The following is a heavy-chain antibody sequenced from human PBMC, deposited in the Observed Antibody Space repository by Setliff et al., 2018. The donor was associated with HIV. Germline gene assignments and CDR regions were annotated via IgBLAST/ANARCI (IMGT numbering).Heavy chain of an antibody. CDR3: GRYPPTSDYNYNLIFDY. CDR2: IYHTGTT. Sequence: SETLSLTCSVSGASISIDHWSWIRQSPGKGLEWIGYIYHTGTTNYSPSLESRVTISIDTSKNQFSLNLRSVTAADTATYYCGRYPPTSDYNYNLIFDYWGRGVLVTVSS. V-gene: IGHV4-59*01. J-gene: IGHJ4*02. D-gene: IGHD1-1*01. CDR1: GASISIDH.